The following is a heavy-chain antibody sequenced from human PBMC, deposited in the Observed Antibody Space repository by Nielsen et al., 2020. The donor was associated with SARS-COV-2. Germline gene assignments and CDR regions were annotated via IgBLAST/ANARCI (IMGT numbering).Heavy chain of an antibody. CDR3: ARDETTFGGVYFLFDY. CDR2: ISYDGSNK. D-gene: IGHD3-16*01. J-gene: IGHJ4*02. CDR1: GFTFSSYA. V-gene: IGHV3-30*04. Sequence: GGSLRLSCAASGFTFSSYAMHWVRQAPGKGLEWVAVISYDGSNKYYADSVKGRFTISRDNSKNTLYLQMNSLRAEDTAVYYCARDETTFGGVYFLFDYWGQGTLVTVSS.